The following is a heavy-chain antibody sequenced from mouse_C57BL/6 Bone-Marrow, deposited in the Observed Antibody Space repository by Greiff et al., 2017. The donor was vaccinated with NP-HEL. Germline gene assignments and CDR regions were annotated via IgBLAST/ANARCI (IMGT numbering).Heavy chain of an antibody. CDR2: INPSSGYT. CDR1: GYTFTSYT. V-gene: IGHV1-4*01. CDR3: ARFTLENYFDY. J-gene: IGHJ2*01. Sequence: VQGVESGAELARPGASVKMSCKASGYTFTSYTMHWVKQRPGQGLEWIGYINPSSGYTKYNQKFKDKATLTADKSSSTAYMQLSSLTSEDSAVYYCARFTLENYFDYWGQGTTLTVSS.